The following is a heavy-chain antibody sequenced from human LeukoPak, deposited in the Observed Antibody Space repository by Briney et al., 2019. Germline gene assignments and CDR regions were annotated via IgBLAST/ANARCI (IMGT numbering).Heavy chain of an antibody. V-gene: IGHV3-7*01. J-gene: IGHJ6*03. CDR2: IDRDGRVQ. D-gene: IGHD2/OR15-2a*01. CDR1: GFTTHYW. CDR3: TGGSDTVLSGEYYYYMDV. Sequence: PGGSLRLSCTASGFTTHYWLNWVRQSPGKGLEWVANIDRDGRVQHYVDSVEGWFTISRDSAKNSLALQMHSLRAEDTAVYYCTGGSDTVLSGEYYYYMDVWGTGTTVTVSS.